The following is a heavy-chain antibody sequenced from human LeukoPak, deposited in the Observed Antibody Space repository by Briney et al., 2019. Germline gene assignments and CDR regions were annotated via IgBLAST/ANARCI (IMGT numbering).Heavy chain of an antibody. CDR3: ARDQGSWYGGSYYYYYMDV. J-gene: IGHJ6*03. CDR2: IYTSGST. V-gene: IGHV4-61*02. Sequence: SETLSLTCTVSGGSISSGGYYWSWIRQPAGKGLEWIGRIYTSGSTNYNPSLKSRVTISVDTSKNQFSLKLSSVTAADTAVYYCARDQGSWYGGSYYYYYMDVWGKGTTVTISS. D-gene: IGHD6-13*01. CDR1: GGSISSGGYY.